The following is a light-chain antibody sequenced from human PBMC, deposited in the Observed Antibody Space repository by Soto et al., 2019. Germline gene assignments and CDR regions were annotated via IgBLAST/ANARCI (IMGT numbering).Light chain of an antibody. CDR1: QNSSRW. Sequence: DIQRTQSPSTLSASVGDRVTITCRASQNSSRWLAWYQQKPGKAPNLLIYDASTVKTGVPSRFSGSGSGTEFTLTINSLQPDDFATYYCQQYNSYPLTFGQGTKVEIK. CDR3: QQYNSYPLT. CDR2: DAS. J-gene: IGKJ1*01. V-gene: IGKV1-5*01.